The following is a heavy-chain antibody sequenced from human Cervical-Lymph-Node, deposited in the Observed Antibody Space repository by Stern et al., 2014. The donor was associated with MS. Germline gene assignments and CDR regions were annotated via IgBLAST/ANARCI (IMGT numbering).Heavy chain of an antibody. V-gene: IGHV4-4*02. D-gene: IGHD6-13*01. CDR3: ARNGHYSSDY. Sequence: QVQLQESGPGLVKPSGTLSLTCSVSGYSISNGYWWSWVRQPPGKGLEWIGEIDNSGSPTSYIPSLGIRVTISLDSSKNHLSLRLTSVTAADTAVYYCARNGHYSSDYWGQGTLVTVSS. CDR2: IDNSGSPT. CDR1: GYSISNGYW. J-gene: IGHJ4*02.